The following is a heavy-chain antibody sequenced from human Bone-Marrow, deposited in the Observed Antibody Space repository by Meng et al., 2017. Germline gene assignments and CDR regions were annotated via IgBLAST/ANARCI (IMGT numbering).Heavy chain of an antibody. D-gene: IGHD2-2*03. Sequence: SETLSLTCTVSGGSISSGSYYWSWIRQPAGKGLEWIGRIYTSGSTNYNPSLKSRVTISVDTSKNQFSLKLSSVTAADTAVYYCARVGLGGYCSSTSCLPWFDPWGQGTLVTVSS. V-gene: IGHV4-61*02. J-gene: IGHJ5*02. CDR2: IYTSGST. CDR3: ARVGLGGYCSSTSCLPWFDP. CDR1: GGSISSGSYY.